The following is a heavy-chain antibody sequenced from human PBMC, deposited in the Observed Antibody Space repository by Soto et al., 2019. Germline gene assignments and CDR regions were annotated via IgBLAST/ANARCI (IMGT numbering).Heavy chain of an antibody. Sequence: EVQLVQSGAEVKKPGESLKISCKGSGYSFTNYWIAWVRQMPGKGLEWMGISHPGDSDTRYSPSFQGQVTISADKSISNAYRQWSSLKASDTAMYYCARGTYYYGSVSYHYWGQGTLVTVSS. D-gene: IGHD3-10*01. CDR2: SHPGDSDT. CDR3: ARGTYYYGSVSYHY. CDR1: GYSFTNYW. J-gene: IGHJ4*02. V-gene: IGHV5-51*03.